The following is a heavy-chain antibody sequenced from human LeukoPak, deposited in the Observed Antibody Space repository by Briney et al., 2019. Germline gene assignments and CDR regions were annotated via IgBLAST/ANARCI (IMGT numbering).Heavy chain of an antibody. J-gene: IGHJ4*02. CDR2: ISGDGANT. D-gene: IGHD6-13*01. Sequence: GGSLRFSCAASGFTFSNYAMCWVRQAPGKGLEWVSLISGDGANTYYPDSVKGRFTISRDNSKNTLYLQMNSLRAEDTAVYYCAPDLRGSAWSLDDWGQGTLVTVSS. CDR1: GFTFSNYA. CDR3: APDLRGSAWSLDD. V-gene: IGHV3-23*01.